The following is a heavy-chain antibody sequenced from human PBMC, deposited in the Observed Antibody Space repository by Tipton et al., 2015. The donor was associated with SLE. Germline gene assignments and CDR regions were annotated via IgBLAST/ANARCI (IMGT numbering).Heavy chain of an antibody. Sequence: TLSLTCAVYGGSFSDYYWSWIRQPPGKGLEWIGEINHSGSTNYNPSLKSRVTISVDTSKNQFSLKLSSVTAADTAVYYCARGERLGIRDAFDIWGQGTMVTVSS. V-gene: IGHV4-34*01. J-gene: IGHJ3*02. D-gene: IGHD1-1*01. CDR2: INHSGST. CDR1: GGSFSDYY. CDR3: ARGERLGIRDAFDI.